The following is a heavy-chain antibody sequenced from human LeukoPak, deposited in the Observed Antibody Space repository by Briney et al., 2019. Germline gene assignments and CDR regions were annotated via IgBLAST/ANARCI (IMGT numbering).Heavy chain of an antibody. CDR2: IKKDGSEK. CDR3: AKDRSYYDSGGFRNFDY. V-gene: IGHV3-7*01. CDR1: GFTFSRYW. J-gene: IGHJ4*02. D-gene: IGHD3-22*01. Sequence: PGGSLRLSCAVSGFTFSRYWMGWVRQAPGKGLEWVGNIKKDGSEKYYMDSVKGRFTISRDNSKNTLYLQMNSLRPEDTAVYYCAKDRSYYDSGGFRNFDYWGQGTLVTVSS.